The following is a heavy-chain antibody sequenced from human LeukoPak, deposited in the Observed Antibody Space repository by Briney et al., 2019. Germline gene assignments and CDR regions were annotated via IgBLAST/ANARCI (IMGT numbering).Heavy chain of an antibody. CDR2: IYYSGNT. CDR3: ARDRGIADWYFVL. J-gene: IGHJ2*01. Sequence: KPSETLSLTCTVSGGSISSYYWSWIRQPPGKGLEWIGYIYYSGNTNQNPSLKSPVTIPVYTSKNQFSLKLSSVTAADTAVYYCARDRGIADWYFVLWGRGTLVTVSS. CDR1: GGSISSYY. V-gene: IGHV4-59*01. D-gene: IGHD6-13*01.